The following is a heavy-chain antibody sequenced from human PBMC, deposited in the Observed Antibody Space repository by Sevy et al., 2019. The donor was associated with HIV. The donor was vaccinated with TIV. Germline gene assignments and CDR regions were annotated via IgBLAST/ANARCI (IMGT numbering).Heavy chain of an antibody. V-gene: IGHV4-31*03. CDR2: IYYSGST. CDR1: GGSISSGGYY. Sequence: SETLSLTCTVSGGSISSGGYYWSWIRQHPGKGLEWIGYIYYSGSTYYNPSLKSRVTISVDTSKNQFSLKLSSVTAADTAVYYCARDVCSSTSCWLMNWFDPWGQGTLVTVSS. J-gene: IGHJ5*02. CDR3: ARDVCSSTSCWLMNWFDP. D-gene: IGHD2-2*01.